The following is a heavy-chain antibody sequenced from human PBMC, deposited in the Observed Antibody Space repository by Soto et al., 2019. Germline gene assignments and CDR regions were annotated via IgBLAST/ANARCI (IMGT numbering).Heavy chain of an antibody. CDR2: MNPNSGNT. D-gene: IGHD6-6*01. J-gene: IGHJ5*02. CDR3: ARARSSSFRFDP. V-gene: IGHV1-8*01. CDR1: GYTFTSYD. Sequence: ASVKVSCKASGYTFTSYDINWVRQATGQGLEWMGWMNPNSGNTGYAQKFQGRVTMTRNTSISTAYMELSSLRSEDTAVYYCARARSSSFRFDPWGQGTLVTVSS.